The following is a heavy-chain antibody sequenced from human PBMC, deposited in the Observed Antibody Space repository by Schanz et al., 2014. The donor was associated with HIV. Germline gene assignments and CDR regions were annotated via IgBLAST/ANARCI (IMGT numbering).Heavy chain of an antibody. D-gene: IGHD6-19*01. J-gene: IGHJ1*01. CDR2: ISDSGRTT. CDR1: GFSFSNSA. Sequence: EVQLLESGGGLVLSGGPLRLSCAASGFSFSNSAMTWVRQAPGKGPEWVSAISDSGRTTYYGDSAKGRFTISRDNSKNTLYLQMHSLRAEDTAVYYCAKDPYQGSSGWLDWGQGTLVTVSS. V-gene: IGHV3-23*01. CDR3: AKDPYQGSSGWLD.